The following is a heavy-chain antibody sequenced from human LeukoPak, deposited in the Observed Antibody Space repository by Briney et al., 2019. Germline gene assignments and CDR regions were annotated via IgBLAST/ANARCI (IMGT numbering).Heavy chain of an antibody. CDR1: GFTFSDYY. CDR2: ISSSSSYT. CDR3: ARSRAIGDWFDP. Sequence: GGSLRLSCAASGFTFSDYYMSWIRQAPGKGLEWVSYISSSSSYTNYADSVKGRFTISRDNAKNSLYLQINSLRAEDTAVYYCARSRAIGDWFDPWGQGTLVTVSS. J-gene: IGHJ5*02. V-gene: IGHV3-11*06. D-gene: IGHD3-10*01.